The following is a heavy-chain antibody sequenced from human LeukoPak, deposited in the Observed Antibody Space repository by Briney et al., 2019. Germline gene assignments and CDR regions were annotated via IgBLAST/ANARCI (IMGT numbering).Heavy chain of an antibody. CDR2: ISYDGSNK. Sequence: GGSLRLSCATSGFTFSNHAMHWVRQAPGKGLEWVAVISYDGSNKYYADSVKGRFTISRDNSKNTLYLQMNSLRAEDTAVYYCAKGAQWLVRPDGNYWGQGTLVTVSS. V-gene: IGHV3-30*18. CDR3: AKGAQWLVRPDGNY. J-gene: IGHJ4*02. D-gene: IGHD6-19*01. CDR1: GFTFSNHA.